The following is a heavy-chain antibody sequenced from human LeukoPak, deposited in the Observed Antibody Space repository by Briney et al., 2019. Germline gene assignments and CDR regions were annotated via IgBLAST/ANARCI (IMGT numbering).Heavy chain of an antibody. D-gene: IGHD3-16*01. CDR3: ARAGENDYYFYYMDV. CDR1: GFTFSSYW. CDR2: IKQDGSGE. J-gene: IGHJ6*03. V-gene: IGHV3-7*01. Sequence: GGSLRLSCVGSGFTFSSYWMSWVRQAPGKGLEWVANIKQDGSGESYVDSVRGRFTISRDNAKNSLYLQVNSLRAEDAAVYYCARAGENDYYFYYMDVWGKGTTVTVSS.